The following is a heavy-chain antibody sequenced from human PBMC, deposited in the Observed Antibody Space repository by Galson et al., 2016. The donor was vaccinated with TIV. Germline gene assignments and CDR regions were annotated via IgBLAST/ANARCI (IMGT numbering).Heavy chain of an antibody. V-gene: IGHV4-31*03. J-gene: IGHJ4*02. CDR2: IYHSGST. CDR1: GGSISSNGIF. Sequence: TLSLTCTVSGGSISSNGIFWSWIRQHPGKGLEWIRYIYHSGSTHYNPSLKSRVAMSVDTSKNQFSLTLTSVTAADTAVYYCARDQDSGAYFDYWGQGTLVTVSS. CDR3: ARDQDSGAYFDY. D-gene: IGHD6-19*01.